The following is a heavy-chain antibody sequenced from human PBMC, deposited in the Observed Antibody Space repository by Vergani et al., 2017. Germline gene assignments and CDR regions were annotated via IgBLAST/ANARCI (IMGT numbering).Heavy chain of an antibody. Sequence: QVQLQESGPGLVKPSETLSLTCTVSGGSISSYYWSWIRQPPGKGLEWIGYIYYSGSTNYNPSLKSRVTISVDTSKNQLSLKLSSVTAADTAVYYCARGEGGGWGATNRPYCFDYWGQGSLVTVSS. CDR1: GGSISSYY. J-gene: IGHJ4*02. V-gene: IGHV4-59*01. CDR2: IYYSGST. D-gene: IGHD1-26*01. CDR3: ARGEGGGWGATNRPYCFDY.